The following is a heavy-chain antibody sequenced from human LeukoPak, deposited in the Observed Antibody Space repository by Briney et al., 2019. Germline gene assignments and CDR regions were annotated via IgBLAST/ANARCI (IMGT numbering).Heavy chain of an antibody. D-gene: IGHD1-26*01. CDR2: IIPILGIA. J-gene: IGHJ4*02. Sequence: ASVKVSCKASGGTFSSYAISWVRQAPGQGLEWMGRIIPILGIANYAQKFQGRVTMTEDTSTDTAYMELSSLRSEDTAVYYCATDRGSYSPYYFDYWGQGTLVTVSS. V-gene: IGHV1-69*04. CDR3: ATDRGSYSPYYFDY. CDR1: GGTFSSYA.